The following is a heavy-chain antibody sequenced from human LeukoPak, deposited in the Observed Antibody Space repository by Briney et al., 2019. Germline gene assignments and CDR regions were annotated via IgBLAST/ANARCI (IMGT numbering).Heavy chain of an antibody. CDR3: ARDLGGRVRAFDI. CDR1: GGSISSYN. J-gene: IGHJ3*02. Sequence: PSETLSLTCTVSGGSISSYNWSWIRQPRGKGLEWIVYIYYSGSTNYNPSLKSRVTISVDTSKNQFSLKLSSVTAADTAVYYCARDLGGRVRAFDIWGQGTMVTVSS. D-gene: IGHD2-15*01. CDR2: IYYSGST. V-gene: IGHV4-59*01.